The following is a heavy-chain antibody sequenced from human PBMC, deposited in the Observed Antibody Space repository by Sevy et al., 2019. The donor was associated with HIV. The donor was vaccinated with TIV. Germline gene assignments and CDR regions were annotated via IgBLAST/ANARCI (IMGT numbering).Heavy chain of an antibody. D-gene: IGHD1-26*01. J-gene: IGHJ4*02. Sequence: GGSPRLSCAASGFTFSYYAMHWLRQAPGKGLEYVSAISYNGGNTYYVNSVKERFTISRDNSKNTLYLQMGGLRPEDMAVYYCARDGGSYSLRPGSLDYWGQGTLVTVSS. V-gene: IGHV3-64*01. CDR2: ISYNGGNT. CDR3: ARDGGSYSLRPGSLDY. CDR1: GFTFSYYA.